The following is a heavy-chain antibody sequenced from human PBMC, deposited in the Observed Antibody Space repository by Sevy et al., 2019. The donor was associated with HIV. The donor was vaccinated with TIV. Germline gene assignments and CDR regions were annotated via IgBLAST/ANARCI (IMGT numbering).Heavy chain of an antibody. Sequence: GGSLRLSCVVSGFDIRSNYMSWVRQAPGKGLEWVSHIYAGGTAYYADSVKGRFTISRDNAISSLFLHMNSLRAEDTAVYYCARRTGNAFDIWGRGTMVTVSS. CDR2: IYAGGTA. J-gene: IGHJ3*02. D-gene: IGHD7-27*01. CDR3: ARRTGNAFDI. V-gene: IGHV3-66*04. CDR1: GFDIRSNY.